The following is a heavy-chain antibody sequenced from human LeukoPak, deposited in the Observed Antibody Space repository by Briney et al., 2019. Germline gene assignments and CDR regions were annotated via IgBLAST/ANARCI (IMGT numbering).Heavy chain of an antibody. Sequence: SETLSLTCTVSGGSISSYYWSWIRQPPGKGLEWIGYIYYSGSTNYNPSLKSRVTISVDTSKNQFSLKLSSVTAADTAVYYCGTVSGTSAIVYWGQGTLVAVSS. CDR2: IYYSGST. J-gene: IGHJ4*02. CDR3: GTVSGTSAIVY. CDR1: GGSISSYY. D-gene: IGHD3-10*01. V-gene: IGHV4-59*01.